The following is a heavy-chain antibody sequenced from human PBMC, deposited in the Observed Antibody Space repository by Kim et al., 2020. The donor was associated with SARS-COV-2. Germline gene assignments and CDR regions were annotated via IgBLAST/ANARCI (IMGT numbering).Heavy chain of an antibody. D-gene: IGHD6-19*01. Sequence: ASVKVSCKASGYTFTSYAMHWVRQAPGQRLEWMGWINAGNGNTKYSQKFQGRVTITRDTSASTAYMELSSLRSEDTAVYYCARDIGSYSSGWYGVVNWFDPWGQGTLVTVSS. V-gene: IGHV1-3*01. CDR2: INAGNGNT. CDR3: ARDIGSYSSGWYGVVNWFDP. J-gene: IGHJ5*02. CDR1: GYTFTSYA.